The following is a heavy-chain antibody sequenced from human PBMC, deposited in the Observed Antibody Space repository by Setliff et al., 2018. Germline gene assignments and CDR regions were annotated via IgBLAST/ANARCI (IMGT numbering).Heavy chain of an antibody. J-gene: IGHJ6*03. V-gene: IGHV3-20*04. Sequence: SCAVSGFSFHDYGMGWVRQAPGKGLEWVSSINWSGVSIGYADSVKGRFTISRDNAKNSLYLQMNSLRAEDTALYYCARVPRIIIMVGVISHYYYMDVWGKGTTVTVSS. CDR2: INWSGVSI. D-gene: IGHD3-3*02. CDR3: ARVPRIIIMVGVISHYYYMDV. CDR1: GFSFHDYG.